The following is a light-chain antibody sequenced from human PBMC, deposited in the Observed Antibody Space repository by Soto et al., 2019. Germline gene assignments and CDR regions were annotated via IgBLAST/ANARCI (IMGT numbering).Light chain of an antibody. CDR3: QSYDSSLSVVV. Sequence: QSVLTQPPSVSGAPGQWVTISCTGSSCNIGAGYDVHWYQQLPGTAPKLLIYGNSNRPSGVPDRFSGSKSGTSASLAITGLQAEDEADCYCQSYDSSLSVVVFGGGTKLTVL. CDR2: GNS. V-gene: IGLV1-40*01. CDR1: SCNIGAGYD. J-gene: IGLJ2*01.